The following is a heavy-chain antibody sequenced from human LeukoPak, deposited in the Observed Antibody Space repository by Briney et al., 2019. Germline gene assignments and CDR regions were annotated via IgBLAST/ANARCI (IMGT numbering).Heavy chain of an antibody. CDR1: GFTFSSYA. J-gene: IGHJ4*02. D-gene: IGHD1-26*01. CDR3: AKDRSGSYNRYCFDY. CDR2: ISGSGGST. Sequence: GGSLRLSCAASGFTFSSYAMSWVRQAPGKGLEWVSAISGSGGSTYYADSVKGRFTISRDNSKNTLYLQMNSLRAEDTAVYYCAKDRSGSYNRYCFDYWGQGTLVTVSS. V-gene: IGHV3-23*01.